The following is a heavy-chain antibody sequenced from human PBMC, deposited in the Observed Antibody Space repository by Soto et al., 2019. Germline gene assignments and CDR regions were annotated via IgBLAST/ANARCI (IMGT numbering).Heavy chain of an antibody. D-gene: IGHD2-2*01. CDR1: GGSISSGGYY. J-gene: IGHJ6*02. Sequence: QVQLQESGPGLVKPSQTLSLTCTVSGGSISSGGYYWSWIRQHPGKGLEWIGYIYYSGSTYYNPSLKSRVTISVATSKNQFSLKLSSVTAPDTAVSYCTGYCSSTSCYGNHYYGMDVWGQGTTVTVSS. CDR2: IYYSGST. V-gene: IGHV4-31*03. CDR3: TGYCSSTSCYGNHYYGMDV.